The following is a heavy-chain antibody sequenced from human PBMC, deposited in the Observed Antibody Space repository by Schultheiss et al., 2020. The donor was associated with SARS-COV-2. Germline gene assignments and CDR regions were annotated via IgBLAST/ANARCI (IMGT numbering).Heavy chain of an antibody. Sequence: ASVKVSCKASGYTFTSYDINWVRQATGQGLEWMGWMNPNSGNTGYAQKFQGRVTITADKSTSTAYMELSSLRSEDTAVYYCASRYNAPSYYYYGMDVWGQGTTVTVSS. CDR1: GYTFTSYD. CDR2: MNPNSGNT. CDR3: ASRYNAPSYYYYGMDV. J-gene: IGHJ6*02. D-gene: IGHD1-14*01. V-gene: IGHV1-8*01.